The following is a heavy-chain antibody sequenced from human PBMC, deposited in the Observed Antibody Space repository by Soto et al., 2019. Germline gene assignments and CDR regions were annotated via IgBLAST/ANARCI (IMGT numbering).Heavy chain of an antibody. CDR1: GGTFSSYA. CDR2: IIPIFGTA. D-gene: IGHD5-18*01. CDR3: ASVSPRMGRYGLGGY. V-gene: IGHV1-69*12. J-gene: IGHJ4*02. Sequence: QVQLVQSGAEVKKPGSSVKVSCKASGGTFSSYAISWVRQAPGQGLEWMGGIIPIFGTANYAQKFQGRVRITADESTSPAYMELSSLRSEDTGVYYCASVSPRMGRYGLGGYWGPGTLVTVSS.